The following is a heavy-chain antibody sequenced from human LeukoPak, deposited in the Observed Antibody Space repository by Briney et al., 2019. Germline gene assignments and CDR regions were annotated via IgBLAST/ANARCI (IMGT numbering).Heavy chain of an antibody. V-gene: IGHV1-8*01. D-gene: IGHD3-22*01. Sequence: ASVKVSCKTSGYTFTSYDLNWVRQATGQGLEWMGWVNPNSGNTGYAQKFQGRVTMTMDPSISSAYMELSSLRSEDTAVYYCARRSDDYDSSAYYHWGQGTLVTVSS. CDR1: GYTFTSYD. CDR3: ARRSDDYDSSAYYH. CDR2: VNPNSGNT. J-gene: IGHJ4*02.